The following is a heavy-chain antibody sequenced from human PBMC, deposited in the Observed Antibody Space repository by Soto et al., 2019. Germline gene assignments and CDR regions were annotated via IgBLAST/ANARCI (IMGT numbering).Heavy chain of an antibody. D-gene: IGHD4-17*01. Sequence: GGSLRLSCAASGFTFSSYGMHWVRQAPGKGLEWVAVISYDGSNKYYADSVKGRFTISRDNSKNTLYLQMNSLRAEDTAVYYCAKAETTVTTSERSVVDVWGQGTTVTVSS. V-gene: IGHV3-30*18. CDR3: AKAETTVTTSERSVVDV. CDR1: GFTFSSYG. CDR2: ISYDGSNK. J-gene: IGHJ6*02.